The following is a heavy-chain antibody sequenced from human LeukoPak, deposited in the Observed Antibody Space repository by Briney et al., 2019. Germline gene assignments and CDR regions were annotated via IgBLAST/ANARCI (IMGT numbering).Heavy chain of an antibody. J-gene: IGHJ4*02. Sequence: PGGSLRLSCSASGFTFSDYYMSWVRQAPGKGLEWVSAISGSGGSTYYADSVKGRFTISRDNSKNTLYLQMNSLRAEDTAVYYCANSFGSFAMIVTLSFDYWGQGTLVTVSS. D-gene: IGHD3-22*01. CDR1: GFTFSDYY. V-gene: IGHV3-23*01. CDR2: ISGSGGST. CDR3: ANSFGSFAMIVTLSFDY.